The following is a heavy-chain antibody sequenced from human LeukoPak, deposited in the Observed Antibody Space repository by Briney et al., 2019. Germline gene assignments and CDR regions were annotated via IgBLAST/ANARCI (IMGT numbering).Heavy chain of an antibody. J-gene: IGHJ4*02. V-gene: IGHV4-59*12. CDR1: GGSISSYY. D-gene: IGHD7-27*01. CDR2: IYYSGST. CDR3: ARGPRTGYYFDY. Sequence: PSETLSLTCTVSGGSISSYYRSWIRQPPGKGLEWIGYIYYSGSTNYNPSLKSRVTISVDTSKNQFSLKLSSVTAADTAVYYCARGPRTGYYFDYWGQGTLVTVSS.